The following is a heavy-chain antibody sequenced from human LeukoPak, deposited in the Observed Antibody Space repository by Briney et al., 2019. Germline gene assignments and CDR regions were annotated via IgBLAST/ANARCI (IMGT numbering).Heavy chain of an antibody. J-gene: IGHJ5*02. CDR3: AKEHDLWHEEGNWFDP. D-gene: IGHD3-3*01. CDR2: INSDGSST. V-gene: IGHV3-74*01. CDR1: GFTFSSYC. Sequence: PGGSLRLSCAASGFTFSSYCVHWVRQAPGEGLVWVSRINSDGSSTSYADSVKGRFTISRDNSKNTLYLQMNSLRAEDTAVYYCAKEHDLWHEEGNWFDPWGQGTLVTVSS.